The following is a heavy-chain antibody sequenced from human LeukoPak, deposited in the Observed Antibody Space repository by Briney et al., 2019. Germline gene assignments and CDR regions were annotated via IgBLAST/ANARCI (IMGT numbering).Heavy chain of an antibody. J-gene: IGHJ4*02. CDR2: IYYSGST. D-gene: IGHD2-2*01. Sequence: SETLSLTCTVSGGSISSGGYYWSWIRQHPGKGLEWIGYIYYSGSTYYNPSLKSRVTISVDTSKNQFSLKLSSVTAADTAVYYCARDDRGASYDYWGQGTLVTVSS. CDR3: ARDDRGASYDY. V-gene: IGHV4-31*03. CDR1: GGSISSGGYY.